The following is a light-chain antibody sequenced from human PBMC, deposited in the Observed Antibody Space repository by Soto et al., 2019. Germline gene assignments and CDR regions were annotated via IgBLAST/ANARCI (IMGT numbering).Light chain of an antibody. V-gene: IGLV2-11*01. CDR1: NSDVGGYNY. CDR3: AAWDDSHNVLYV. Sequence: QSALTQPRSVSGSPGQSVTISCTGTNSDVGGYNYVSWYQQYPGKAPKLMISGVSERPSGVPDRFSGSKSGNTASLTISGLQSEDEGDYYCAAWDDSHNVLYVFGTGTKVTVL. CDR2: GVS. J-gene: IGLJ1*01.